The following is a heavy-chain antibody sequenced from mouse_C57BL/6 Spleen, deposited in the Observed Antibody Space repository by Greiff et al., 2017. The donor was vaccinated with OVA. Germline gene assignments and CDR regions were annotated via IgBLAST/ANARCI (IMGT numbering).Heavy chain of an antibody. J-gene: IGHJ1*03. Sequence: VQLQQSGAELVKPGASVKMSCKASGYTFTSYWITWVKQRPGQGLEWIGDIYPGSGSTNYNEKFKSKATLTVDTSSSTAYMQLSSLTSEDSAVYYCARDGYYGRYFDVWGTGTTVTVSS. CDR2: IYPGSGST. D-gene: IGHD2-3*01. V-gene: IGHV1-55*01. CDR3: ARDGYYGRYFDV. CDR1: GYTFTSYW.